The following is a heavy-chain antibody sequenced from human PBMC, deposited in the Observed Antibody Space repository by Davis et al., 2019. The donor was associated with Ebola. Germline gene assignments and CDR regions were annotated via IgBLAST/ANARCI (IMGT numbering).Heavy chain of an antibody. Sequence: TLSLTCTVSGDSISSGGYYWSWIRQPPGKALEWLALIYWDDDKLYSPALESRLTITRDTSKNQVVLTMTNMDPVDTATYYCAHRQWRGFDPWGQGTLVTVSS. J-gene: IGHJ5*02. CDR1: GDSISSGGYY. CDR3: AHRQWRGFDP. V-gene: IGHV2-5*08. D-gene: IGHD2-8*01. CDR2: IYWDDDK.